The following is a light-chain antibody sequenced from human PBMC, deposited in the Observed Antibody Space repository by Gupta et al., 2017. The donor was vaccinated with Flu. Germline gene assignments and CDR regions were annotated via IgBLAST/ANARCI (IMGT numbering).Light chain of an antibody. Sequence: QSVLAQPPSASGTPGQRVTISCSGSSSNVGSNAVHWYQQVPGTAPKLLSYDNNQRPSGVPDRFSGSKSGTSASLAISGLQSEDEAHYYCAAWDDSLNGHYGFGT. CDR1: SSNVGSNA. J-gene: IGLJ1*01. V-gene: IGLV1-44*01. CDR3: AAWDDSLNGHYG. CDR2: DNN.